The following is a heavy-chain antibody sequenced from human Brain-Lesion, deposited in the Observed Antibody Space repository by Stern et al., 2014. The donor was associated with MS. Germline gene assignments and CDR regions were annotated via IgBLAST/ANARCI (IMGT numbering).Heavy chain of an antibody. D-gene: IGHD1-26*01. J-gene: IGHJ4*02. CDR2: FDPEEGET. Sequence: QLVQSGAEVKKPGASVKVSCKVSGYTLTELSMHWVRQAPRKGLEWMGGFDPEEGETIYAQKFQGRVTMTEDTSTDTAYMELSSLRSEDTAVYYCATLSPGAGGNYYRHFDYWGQGTLVTVSS. CDR3: ATLSPGAGGNYYRHFDY. CDR1: GYTLTELS. V-gene: IGHV1-24*01.